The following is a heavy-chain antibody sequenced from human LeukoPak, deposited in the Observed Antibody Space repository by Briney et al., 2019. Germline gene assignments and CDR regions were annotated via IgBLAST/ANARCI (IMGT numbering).Heavy chain of an antibody. CDR2: IYTSGST. V-gene: IGHV4-4*07. D-gene: IGHD6-13*01. CDR3: ARGRIAAAYYMDV. Sequence: SETLSVTCTVSGGSISSYYWSWIRQPAGKGLEWIGRIYTSGSTNYNPSLKSRVTISLDKSKNQFSLKLSSVTAADTAVYYCARGRIAAAYYMDVWGKGTTFAVSS. CDR1: GGSISSYY. J-gene: IGHJ6*03.